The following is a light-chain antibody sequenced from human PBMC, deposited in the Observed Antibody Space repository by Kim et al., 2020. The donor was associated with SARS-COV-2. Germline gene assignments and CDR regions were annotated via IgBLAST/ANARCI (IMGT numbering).Light chain of an antibody. V-gene: IGLV3-19*01. CDR3: NSRDSSGNHLV. CDR2: GKN. Sequence: ALGQTVRITCQGDSLRSDYASWYQQKTGQAPVLVIYGKNNRPSGIPDRFSGSSSGNTASLTITGAQAEDEADYYCNSRDSSGNHLVFGGGTQLTVL. CDR1: SLRSDY. J-gene: IGLJ2*01.